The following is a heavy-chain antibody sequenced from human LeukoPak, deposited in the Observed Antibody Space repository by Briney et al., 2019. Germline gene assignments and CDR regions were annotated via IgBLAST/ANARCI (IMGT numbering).Heavy chain of an antibody. Sequence: SETLSLTCAVYGGSFSGYYWSWIRQPPGKGLEWIGEINHSGSTNYNPSLKSRVTISVDTSKNQFSLKLSSVTAADTAVYYCARHVSFGLRFLEWSRYYMDVWGKGTTVTVSS. CDR3: ARHVSFGLRFLEWSRYYMDV. CDR2: INHSGST. V-gene: IGHV4-34*01. J-gene: IGHJ6*03. CDR1: GGSFSGYY. D-gene: IGHD3-3*01.